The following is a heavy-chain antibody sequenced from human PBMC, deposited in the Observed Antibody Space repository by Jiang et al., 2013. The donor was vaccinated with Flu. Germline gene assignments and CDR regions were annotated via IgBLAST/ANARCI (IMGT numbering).Heavy chain of an antibody. D-gene: IGHD3-22*01. CDR2: IYYSGST. Sequence: PPGKGLEWIGSIYYSGSTYYNPSLKSRVTISVDTSKNQFSLKLSSVTAADTAVYYCARRGDGNPGPPLYDSSGYSGPFDYWGQGTLVTVSS. CDR3: ARRGDGNPGPPLYDSSGYSGPFDY. J-gene: IGHJ4*02. V-gene: IGHV4-39*01.